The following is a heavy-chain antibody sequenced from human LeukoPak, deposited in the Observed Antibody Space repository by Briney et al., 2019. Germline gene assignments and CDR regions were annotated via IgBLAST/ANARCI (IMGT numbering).Heavy chain of an antibody. Sequence: ASVKVSCKASGYAFAGYHIHWVRRAPGQGLEWMGIINPSDGRTSHAQEFQDRVILTSDTSARTVYMELRSLRFEDKAEYYCARENVADSSGWSHFDYWGQGTLVIVSS. CDR3: ARENVADSSGWSHFDY. CDR2: INPSDGRT. CDR1: GYAFAGYH. J-gene: IGHJ4*02. V-gene: IGHV1-46*01. D-gene: IGHD6-19*01.